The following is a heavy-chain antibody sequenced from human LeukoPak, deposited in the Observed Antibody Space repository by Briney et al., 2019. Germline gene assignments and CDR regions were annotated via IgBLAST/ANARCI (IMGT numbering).Heavy chain of an antibody. CDR2: ISGSGGST. CDR3: AKLEGRSMIVGYFQH. Sequence: GGSLRLSCAASGFTFSSYAMSWVRQAPGKGLEWVSAISGSGGSTYYADSVKGRFTISSDNSKNTLYLQMNSLRAEDTAVYYCAKLEGRSMIVGYFQHWGQGTLVTVSS. CDR1: GFTFSSYA. V-gene: IGHV3-23*01. D-gene: IGHD3-22*01. J-gene: IGHJ1*01.